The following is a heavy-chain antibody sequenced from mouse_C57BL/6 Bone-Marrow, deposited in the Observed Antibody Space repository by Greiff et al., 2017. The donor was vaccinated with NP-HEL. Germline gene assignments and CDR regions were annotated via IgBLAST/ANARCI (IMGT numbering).Heavy chain of an antibody. CDR3: ARQELGPKYFDY. CDR2: ISSGGSYT. CDR1: GFTFSSYG. V-gene: IGHV5-6*01. D-gene: IGHD4-1*01. Sequence: EVHLVESGGDLVKPGGSLKLSCAASGFTFSSYGMSWVRQTPDKRLEWVATISSGGSYTYYPDSVKGRFTISRDNAKNTLYLQMSSLKSEDTAMYYCARQELGPKYFDYWGQGTTLTVSS. J-gene: IGHJ2*01.